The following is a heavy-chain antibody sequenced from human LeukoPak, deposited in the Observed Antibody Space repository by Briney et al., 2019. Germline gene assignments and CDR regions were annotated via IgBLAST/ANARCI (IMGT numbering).Heavy chain of an antibody. CDR3: AKGSLGYRSSWYDFDY. CDR2: ISGSGGST. J-gene: IGHJ4*02. Sequence: GGSLRLSCAASGFTFSSYAMSWVRQAPGKGLEWVSAISGSGGSTYYADSVKGRFTISRDNSKNTLYLQMNSLRAEDTAVYYCAKGSLGYRSSWYDFDYWGQGTLVTVSS. CDR1: GFTFSSYA. D-gene: IGHD6-13*01. V-gene: IGHV3-23*01.